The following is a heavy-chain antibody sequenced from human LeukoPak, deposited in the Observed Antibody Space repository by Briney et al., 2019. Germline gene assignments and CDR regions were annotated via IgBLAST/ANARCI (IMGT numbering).Heavy chain of an antibody. D-gene: IGHD5-24*01. V-gene: IGHV3-48*03. J-gene: IGHJ3*02. Sequence: GGSLRLSCAASGFTYSSYEMDCVRRAPGKPLEWVSCVGSSGGSRYYADSVKGRFTSSRDNAKNSLYLQMNSLRVEDTAVYYCAREDGDAFDIWGQGTVVSVSS. CDR1: GFTYSSYE. CDR2: VGSSGGSR. CDR3: AREDGDAFDI.